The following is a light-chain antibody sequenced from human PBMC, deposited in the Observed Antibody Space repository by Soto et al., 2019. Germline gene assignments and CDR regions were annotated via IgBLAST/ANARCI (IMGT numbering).Light chain of an antibody. V-gene: IGKV3-15*01. CDR3: QQYVNWPPWT. J-gene: IGKJ1*01. Sequence: IVMKQSPDTLSVSPGDRATLTCRASESVRNNLAWYQRRPGQAPRLLIYGASTRATGIPARFSGSGSGTEFTLTISSLQSEDFAVYYCQQYVNWPPWTFGQGTKVEIK. CDR1: ESVRNN. CDR2: GAS.